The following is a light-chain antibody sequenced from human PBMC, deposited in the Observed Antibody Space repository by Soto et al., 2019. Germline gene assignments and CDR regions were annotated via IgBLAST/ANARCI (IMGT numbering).Light chain of an antibody. Sequence: QMTQPPYSLSASHGDRVTITCRASQSIKKSLNWYQQKPGKAPKLLIFAASNLQSGVPSRFSGSGSGTDFTLTISSLQAEDFATYYCQQNYITPPWTFGPGTKVDI. V-gene: IGKV1-39*01. CDR1: QSIKKS. CDR2: AAS. CDR3: QQNYITPPWT. J-gene: IGKJ1*01.